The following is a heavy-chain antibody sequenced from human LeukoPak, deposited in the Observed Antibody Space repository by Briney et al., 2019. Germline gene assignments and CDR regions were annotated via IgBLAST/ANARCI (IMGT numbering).Heavy chain of an antibody. V-gene: IGHV3-15*01. CDR2: IKSKTDGGTT. Sequence: GGSLRLSCAASGFTFSNAWMSWVRQAPGKGLEWVGRIKSKTDGGTTDYAAPVKGRFTVSRDDSKNTLYLQMNSLKTEDTAVYYCTTDLRSRKWLWFGELLPDYWGQGTLATVSS. CDR3: TTDLRSRKWLWFGELLPDY. CDR1: GFTFSNAW. J-gene: IGHJ4*02. D-gene: IGHD3-10*01.